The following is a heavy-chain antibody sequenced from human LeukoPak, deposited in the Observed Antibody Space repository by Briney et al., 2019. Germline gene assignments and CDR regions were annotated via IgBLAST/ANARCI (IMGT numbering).Heavy chain of an antibody. CDR2: ISHDGSKE. V-gene: IGHV3-30*02. D-gene: IGHD3-10*01. CDR1: GVTFTKSR. J-gene: IGHJ4*02. Sequence: GGSLRLSCAVSGVTFTKSRMHWVRRAPGKGLEWVAFISHDGSKEYYVDSVKGRFTISRDNYENKVFLRMNSLRAEDTAVYYCAKDKGNYYFDYWGQGMLVTVSS. CDR3: AKDKGNYYFDY.